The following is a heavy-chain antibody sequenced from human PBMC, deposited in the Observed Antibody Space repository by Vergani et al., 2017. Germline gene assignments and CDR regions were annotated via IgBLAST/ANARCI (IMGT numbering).Heavy chain of an antibody. D-gene: IGHD1-26*01. CDR1: GGSISSSSYY. Sequence: QVQLQESGPGLVKPSQTLSLTCTVSGGSISSSSYYWGWLRQPPGKGLEWIGSIYYSGSTYYNPSLKSRVTISVDTSKNQFSLKLSSVTAADTAVYYCATPPSGSYFQWDYWGQGTLVTVSS. CDR2: IYYSGST. V-gene: IGHV4-39*01. J-gene: IGHJ4*02. CDR3: ATPPSGSYFQWDY.